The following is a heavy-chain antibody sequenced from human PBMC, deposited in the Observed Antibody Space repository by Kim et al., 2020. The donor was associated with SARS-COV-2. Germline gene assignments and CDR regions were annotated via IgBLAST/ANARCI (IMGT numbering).Heavy chain of an antibody. J-gene: IGHJ3*02. Sequence: GGSLRLSCAASGFTFSSYSMNWVRQAPGKGLEWVSSISSSSSYIYYADSVKGRFTISRDNAKNSLYLQMNSLRDEDTAVYYCARDPPDCSSTSCYVPPNDAFDIWGQGTMVTVSS. D-gene: IGHD2-2*01. CDR2: ISSSSSYI. CDR3: ARDPPDCSSTSCYVPPNDAFDI. CDR1: GFTFSSYS. V-gene: IGHV3-21*01.